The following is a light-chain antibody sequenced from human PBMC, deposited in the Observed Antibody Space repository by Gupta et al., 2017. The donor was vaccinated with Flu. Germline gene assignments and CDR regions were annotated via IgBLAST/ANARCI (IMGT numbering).Light chain of an antibody. V-gene: IGLV1-44*01. CDR2: GNN. Sequence: QSVLTQPPSASAPPRQRITPPCFGSSSNIGSNTVNWYQKIRGAAPKLLNYGNNQRPSGVPDRFSGSRSGTSASLASRGLQSEDEADYCCAGWDDNSNVVFGGGTKLT. J-gene: IGLJ2*01. CDR1: SSNIGSNT. CDR3: AGWDDNSNVV.